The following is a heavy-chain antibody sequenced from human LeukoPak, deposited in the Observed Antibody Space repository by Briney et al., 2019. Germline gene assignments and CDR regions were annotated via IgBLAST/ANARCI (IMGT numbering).Heavy chain of an antibody. V-gene: IGHV4/OR15-8*01. CDR2: IHHTVSA. Sequence: SETLSLTCVVSGGSMSNTDWWNWVRQPPGQGLEWIGEIHHTVSARYNPSLESQVSISVDMSKNQVSLNVNSVTAADTAVYYCARDREVNGAWHFDLWGQGSLVTVSS. D-gene: IGHD5-24*01. J-gene: IGHJ4*02. CDR3: ARDREVNGAWHFDL. CDR1: GGSMSNTDW.